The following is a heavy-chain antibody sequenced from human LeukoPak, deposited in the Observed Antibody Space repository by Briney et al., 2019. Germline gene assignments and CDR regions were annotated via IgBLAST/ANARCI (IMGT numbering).Heavy chain of an antibody. CDR2: IYYSGST. CDR3: ARLYGSGRAIDY. CDR1: GGSISSSSYY. Sequence: SETLSLTCTVSGGSISSSSYYWGWIRQPPGKGQEWIGSIYYSGSTYYNPSLKSRVTISVDTSKNQFSLKLSSVTAADTAVYYCARLYGSGRAIDYWGQGTLVTVSS. J-gene: IGHJ4*02. D-gene: IGHD3-10*01. V-gene: IGHV4-39*01.